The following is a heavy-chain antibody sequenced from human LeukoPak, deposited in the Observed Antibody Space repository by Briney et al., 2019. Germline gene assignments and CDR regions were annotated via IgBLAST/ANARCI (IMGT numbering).Heavy chain of an antibody. V-gene: IGHV1-46*01. CDR2: INPSGGST. CDR1: GYTFTNYY. Sequence: GASVKVSCKASGYTFTNYYMHWVRQAPGQGLEWMGIINPSGGSTSYAQKFQGRVTMTRDTSTSTVYMELSSLRSEDTAVYYCARAGHMIGAFDIWGQGTMVTVSS. CDR3: ARAGHMIGAFDI. D-gene: IGHD3-22*01. J-gene: IGHJ3*02.